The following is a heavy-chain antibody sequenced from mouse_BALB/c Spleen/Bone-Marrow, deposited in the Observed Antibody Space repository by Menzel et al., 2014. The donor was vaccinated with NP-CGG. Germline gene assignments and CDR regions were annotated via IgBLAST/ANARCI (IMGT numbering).Heavy chain of an antibody. CDR1: GFNIKDTY. V-gene: IGHV14-3*02. D-gene: IGHD1-1*01. J-gene: IGHJ2*01. CDR3: ASYVYGYYFDY. Sequence: EVQLQQSGAELVKPGASVKLSCTASGFNIKDTYMHWVKQRPEQGLEWIGRIDPANVNAKYDPKFQGKATITADTSSNTAYLQLSSLTSEDTAVYYCASYVYGYYFDYWGQGTTHTVSS. CDR2: IDPANVNA.